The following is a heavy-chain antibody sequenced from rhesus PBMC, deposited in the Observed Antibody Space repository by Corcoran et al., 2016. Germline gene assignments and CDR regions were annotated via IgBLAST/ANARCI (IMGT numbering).Heavy chain of an antibody. CDR1: VGSISDISY. Sequence: QVPLPESGPGLVQPSETLSLTCTVSVGSISDISYWRWIRPPPGKGLEWMGRIYGSGGSTNYNPSLKSRVTISRDTAKNQFSLKLSSVTAADTAVYYCARGVLRLAFDYWGQGVLVTVSS. J-gene: IGHJ4*01. CDR2: IYGSGGST. CDR3: ARGVLRLAFDY. D-gene: IGHD6-31*01. V-gene: IGHV4-160*01.